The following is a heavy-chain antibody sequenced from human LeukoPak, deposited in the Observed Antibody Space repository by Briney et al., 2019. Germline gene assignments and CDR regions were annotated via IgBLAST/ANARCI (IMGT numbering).Heavy chain of an antibody. CDR2: IKQDESEK. D-gene: IGHD6-19*01. CDR3: ARDVLAVAGMGVALDY. CDR1: GFTFSRYW. Sequence: GGSLRLSCAASGFTFSRYWMSWVRQAPGKGLEWVANIKQDESEKYYVDSVKGRFTISRDNAKNSLHLQMNSLRAEDTAVYYCARDVLAVAGMGVALDYWGQGTLVTVSS. J-gene: IGHJ4*02. V-gene: IGHV3-7*01.